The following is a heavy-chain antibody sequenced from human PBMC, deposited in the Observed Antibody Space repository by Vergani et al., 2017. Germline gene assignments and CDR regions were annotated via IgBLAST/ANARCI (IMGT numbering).Heavy chain of an antibody. CDR3: AREEGYSSSSD. V-gene: IGHV3-53*04. D-gene: IGHD6-6*01. CDR1: GFTVSSNY. CDR2: IYSGGST. J-gene: IGHJ4*02. Sequence: EVQLVESGGGLVQPGGSLRLSCAASGFTVSSNYMSWVRQAPGKGREWVSVIYSGGSTYYSDSVKGRFTISRHNSKNTLYLQMNSLRAEDTAVYYCAREEGYSSSSDWGQGTLVTVSS.